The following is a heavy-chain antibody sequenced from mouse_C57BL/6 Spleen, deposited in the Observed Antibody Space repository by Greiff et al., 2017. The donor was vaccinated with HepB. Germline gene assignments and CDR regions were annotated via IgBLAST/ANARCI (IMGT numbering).Heavy chain of an antibody. D-gene: IGHD1-1*02. CDR1: GFTFSSYA. J-gene: IGHJ2*01. CDR3: TRDHGWYLYFDY. CDR2: ISSGGDYI. Sequence: EVKLVESGEGLVKPGGSLKLSCAASGFTFSSYAMSWVRQTPEKRLEWVAYISSGGDYIYYADTVKGRFTISRDNARNTLYLQMSSLKSEDTAMYYCTRDHGWYLYFDYWGQGTTLTVSS. V-gene: IGHV5-9-1*02.